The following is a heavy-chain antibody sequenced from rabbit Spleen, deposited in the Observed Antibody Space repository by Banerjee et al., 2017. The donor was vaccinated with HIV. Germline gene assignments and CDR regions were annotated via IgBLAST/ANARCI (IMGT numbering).Heavy chain of an antibody. D-gene: IGHD4-2*01. CDR1: GFSFSGNYW. J-gene: IGHJ4*01. V-gene: IGHV1S45*01. CDR3: ARDGYGGVIGSTFAL. Sequence: QQQLEESGGGLVQPEGSLTLTCTASGFSFSGNYWICWVRQAPGKGLEWIGCIYTGSGSTYYASWAKGRFTISKTSSTTVTLQMTSLTAADTATYFCARDGYGGVIGSTFALWGPGTLVTVS. CDR2: IYTGSGST.